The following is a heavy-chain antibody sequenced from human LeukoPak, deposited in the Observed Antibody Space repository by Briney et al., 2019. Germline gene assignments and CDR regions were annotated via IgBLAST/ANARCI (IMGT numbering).Heavy chain of an antibody. V-gene: IGHV5-51*01. CDR1: GYSYTSYW. CDR2: IYPGDSDT. D-gene: IGHD3-10*01. J-gene: IGHJ5*02. CDR3: ARGATMVRGSGGFDP. Sequence: GESLKISCKGSGYSYTSYWIGWVRQMPGKGLEWMGIIYPGDSDTRYSPSFQGQVTISADKYISTAYLQWSSLKASDTAVYYCARGATMVRGSGGFDPWGQGTLVTVSS.